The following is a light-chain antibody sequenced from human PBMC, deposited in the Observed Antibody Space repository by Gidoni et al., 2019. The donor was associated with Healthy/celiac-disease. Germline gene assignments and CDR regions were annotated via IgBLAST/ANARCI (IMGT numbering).Light chain of an antibody. J-gene: IGKJ2*04. CDR2: AAS. CDR1: QSVSSSH. Sequence: PGERVTLSCRASQSVSSSHLTWYQQKPGQEPRLLIYAASPRATSIPARFSGSGSGTDFTLTISSLQPEDFAVYYCQQDYNLPCSFGQGTKLEIK. CDR3: QQDYNLPCS. V-gene: IGKV3D-7*01.